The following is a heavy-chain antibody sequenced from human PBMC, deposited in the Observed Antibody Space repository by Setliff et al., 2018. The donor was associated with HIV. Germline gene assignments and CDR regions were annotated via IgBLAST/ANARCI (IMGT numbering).Heavy chain of an antibody. CDR1: GFTFSDHY. D-gene: IGHD5-12*01. V-gene: IGHV3-72*01. Sequence: GGSLRLSCAASGFTFSDHYMDWVRQAPGKGLEWVGRSRNKANSYTTEYAASAKGRFTISRDDSKNSLYLQMNSLRAEDTAVYFCAVDSRSRPTTWGQGTLVTVSS. CDR3: AVDSRSRPTT. J-gene: IGHJ5*02. CDR2: SRNKANSYTT.